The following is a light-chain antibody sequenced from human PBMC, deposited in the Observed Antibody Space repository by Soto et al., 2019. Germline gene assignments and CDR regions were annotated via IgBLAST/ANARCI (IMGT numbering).Light chain of an antibody. Sequence: QSALTQPRSVSGSLGQSVTISCTGTSSDVGGYNSVSRYQQYPGKAPKLMIYDVSKRPSGVPDRFSGSKSGNAASLTISGLQAEDEADYYCCSYAGTYTWVFGGGTKLTVL. CDR1: SSDVGGYNS. CDR3: CSYAGTYTWV. CDR2: DVS. V-gene: IGLV2-11*01. J-gene: IGLJ3*02.